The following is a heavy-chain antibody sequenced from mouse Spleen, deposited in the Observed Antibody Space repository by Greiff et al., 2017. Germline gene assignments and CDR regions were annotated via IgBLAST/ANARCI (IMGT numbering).Heavy chain of an antibody. CDR1: GFSLTSYG. CDR3: ARNFKDNYYGSSYGYYAMDY. J-gene: IGHJ4*01. V-gene: IGHV2-4-1*01. Sequence: QVQLQQSGPGLVQPSQSLSITCTVSGFSLTSYGVHWVRQSPGKGLEWLGVIWSGGSTDYNAAFISRLSISKDNSKSQVFFKMNSLQADDTAIYYCARNFKDNYYGSSYGYYAMDYWGQGTSVTVSS. CDR2: IWSGGST. D-gene: IGHD1-1*01.